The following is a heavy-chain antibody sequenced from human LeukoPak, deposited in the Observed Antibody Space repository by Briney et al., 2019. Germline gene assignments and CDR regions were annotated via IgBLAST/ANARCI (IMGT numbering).Heavy chain of an antibody. CDR3: ASVLKGFGELFRTFGY. CDR2: INPNSGGT. D-gene: IGHD3-10*01. Sequence: APVTVSCTTSGYTFSDYYMHWVRQAPGQGLEWMGWINPNSGGTNYAQKFQGRVTITRDTSISTAYMELSRLRSDDTAVYYCASVLKGFGELFRTFGYWGQGTLVTVSS. V-gene: IGHV1-2*02. J-gene: IGHJ4*02. CDR1: GYTFSDYY.